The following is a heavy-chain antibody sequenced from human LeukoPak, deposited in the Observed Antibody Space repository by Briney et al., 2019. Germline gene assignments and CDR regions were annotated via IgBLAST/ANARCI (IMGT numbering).Heavy chain of an antibody. D-gene: IGHD1-1*01. CDR2: IYTGGST. J-gene: IGHJ3*02. CDR3: ARAPVPGIRDAFDI. Sequence: GGSLRLSCAASGFAVNDNYLSWVRQAPGKGLEWVSVIYTGGSTYYAETVKGRFAISRDNSNNTIYLQMNSLRAEDTAVYYCARAPVPGIRDAFDIWGQRTMVTVSS. CDR1: GFAVNDNY. V-gene: IGHV3-53*01.